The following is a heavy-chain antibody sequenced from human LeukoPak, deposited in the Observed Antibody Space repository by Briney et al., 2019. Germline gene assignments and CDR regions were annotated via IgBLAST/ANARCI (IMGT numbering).Heavy chain of an antibody. J-gene: IGHJ6*02. D-gene: IGHD4-17*01. CDR3: ARERGYGDYGISYYYYYGMDV. Sequence: SETLSLTCTVSGGSISSYYWSWIRQPPGKGLEWIGYIYYSGGTNYNPSLKSRVTISVDASKNQFSLKLSSVTAADTAVYYCARERGYGDYGISYYYYYGMDVWGQGTTVTVSS. CDR2: IYYSGGT. CDR1: GGSISSYY. V-gene: IGHV4-59*01.